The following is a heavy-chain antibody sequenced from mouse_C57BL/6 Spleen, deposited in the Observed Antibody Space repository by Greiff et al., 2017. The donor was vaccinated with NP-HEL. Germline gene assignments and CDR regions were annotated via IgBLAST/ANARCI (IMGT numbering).Heavy chain of an antibody. CDR2: IHPSDSET. Sequence: VKLVESGAELVRPGSSVKLSCKASGYTFTSYWMHWVKQRPIQGLEWIGNIHPSDSETHYNQKFKDKATLTVDKSSSTAYMQLSSLTSEDSAVYYCARRVNWDDHGCWGQGPTLTV. CDR3: ARRVNWDDHGC. CDR1: GYTFTSYW. D-gene: IGHD4-1*01. J-gene: IGHJ2*01. V-gene: IGHV1-52*01.